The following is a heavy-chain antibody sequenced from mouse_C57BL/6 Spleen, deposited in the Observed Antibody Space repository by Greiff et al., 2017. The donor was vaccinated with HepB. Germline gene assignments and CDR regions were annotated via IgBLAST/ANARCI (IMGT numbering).Heavy chain of an antibody. D-gene: IGHD1-1*01. CDR3: ARTRYYSRKGGFDD. CDR1: GYTFTSYG. J-gene: IGHJ2*01. Sequence: VQLQQSGAELARPGASVKLSCKASGYTFTSYGISWVKQRTGQGLEWIGEIYPRSGNTYYNEKFKGKATLTKDKSSSTAYMKLRSLTSANSAVYYWARTRYYSRKGGFDDWGQGTTLTVSS. V-gene: IGHV1-81*01. CDR2: IYPRSGNT.